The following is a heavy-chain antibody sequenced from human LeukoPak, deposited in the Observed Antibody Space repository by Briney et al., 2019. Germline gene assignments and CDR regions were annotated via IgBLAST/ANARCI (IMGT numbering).Heavy chain of an antibody. CDR1: GGSISSSSYY. J-gene: IGHJ4*02. V-gene: IGHV4-39*01. CDR3: ARRGGYSNPFDY. Sequence: SETLSLTCTVSGGSISSSSYYWGWIRQPPGKGLEWIGSIYYSGSTYYNPSLKSRVTISADTSKNQFSLKLSSVTAADTAVCYCARRGGYSNPFDYWGQGTLVTVSS. D-gene: IGHD1-26*01. CDR2: IYYSGST.